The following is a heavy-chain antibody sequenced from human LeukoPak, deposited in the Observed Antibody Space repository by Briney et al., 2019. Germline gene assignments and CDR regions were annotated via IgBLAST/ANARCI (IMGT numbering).Heavy chain of an antibody. CDR2: MNPNSANT. CDR1: GYTFTSYD. CDR3: ARTLPGGVVDY. Sequence: GASVTVSCKASGYTFTSYDINWVRQAKGQGGEGMGWMNPNSANTGYAQKFQGRVTITRDTSKSTAYMELSSLRSGDTAVYYCARTLPGGVVDYWGQGTLVTVSS. V-gene: IGHV1-8*03. J-gene: IGHJ4*02. D-gene: IGHD1-14*01.